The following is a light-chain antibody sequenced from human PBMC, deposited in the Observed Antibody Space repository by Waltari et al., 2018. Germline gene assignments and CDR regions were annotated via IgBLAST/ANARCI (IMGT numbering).Light chain of an antibody. J-gene: IGLJ1*01. CDR1: ELPRKY. CDR3: YSSDSTGLRV. V-gene: IGLV3-10*01. Sequence: SYELTTTPSVSVSPGQTARITCSGHELPRKYAYWFQQKSGQAPRLVIYEDTKRPSGCPGRFSGSSSGTVATLTITGAQVDDEADYYCYSSDSTGLRVFGGGTTVVVL. CDR2: EDT.